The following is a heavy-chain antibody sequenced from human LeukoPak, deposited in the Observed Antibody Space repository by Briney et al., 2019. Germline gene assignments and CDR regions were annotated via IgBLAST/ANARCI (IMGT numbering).Heavy chain of an antibody. V-gene: IGHV3-23*01. D-gene: IGHD6-13*01. CDR1: GFTFSSYA. Sequence: GGSLRLSCAASGFTFSSYAMSWVPQAPGKGLEWVSAISGSGGSTYYADSVKGRFTISRDNSKNTLYLQMNSLRAEDTAVYYCAAVLTGSWYVPFDYWGQGTLVTVSS. J-gene: IGHJ4*02. CDR3: AAVLTGSWYVPFDY. CDR2: ISGSGGST.